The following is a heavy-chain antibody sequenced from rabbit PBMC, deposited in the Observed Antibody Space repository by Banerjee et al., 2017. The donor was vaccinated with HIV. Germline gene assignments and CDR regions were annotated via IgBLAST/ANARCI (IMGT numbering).Heavy chain of an antibody. CDR3: ARAVTYSYYFNL. CDR2: IYVGSVGNT. CDR1: GFSFSNYYY. D-gene: IGHD4-1*01. V-gene: IGHV1S45*01. Sequence: QEQLEESGGDLVKPEGSLTLTCTASGFSFSNYYYMCWVRQAPGKGLEWIACIYVGSVGNTYYASWAKGRFTISKTSSTVDLKMTSLTAADTATYFCARAVTYSYYFNLWGPGTLVTVS. J-gene: IGHJ4*01.